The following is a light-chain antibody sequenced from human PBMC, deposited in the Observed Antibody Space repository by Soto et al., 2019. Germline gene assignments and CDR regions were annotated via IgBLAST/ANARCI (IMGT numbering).Light chain of an antibody. J-gene: IGLJ1*01. Sequence: QSALTQPPSASGSPGQSVTISCTGTSNDIGAYNYGSWYQQHPGKAPKVIIYEVTKRPSGVPDRFSGSKFGNSASLTVSGLQSEDEAHYYCCSSTGISTLLFATGTKVTVL. CDR3: CSSTGISTLL. V-gene: IGLV2-8*01. CDR1: SNDIGAYNY. CDR2: EVT.